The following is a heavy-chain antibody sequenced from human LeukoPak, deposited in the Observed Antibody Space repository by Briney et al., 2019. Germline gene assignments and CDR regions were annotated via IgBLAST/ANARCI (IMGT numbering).Heavy chain of an antibody. D-gene: IGHD4/OR15-4a*01. CDR1: GFTFNNYA. J-gene: IGHJ4*02. V-gene: IGHV3-23*01. CDR2: ISGDGVSP. CDR3: ARDPGAFPYFFDC. Sequence: GGSLRLSCAASGFTFNNYALTWVRQTPGKGLECVSAISGDGVSPYYADSVKGRFTISRDNSKNTLYLQMNSLRVEDTAVYFCARDPGAFPYFFDCWGQGTLVTVSS.